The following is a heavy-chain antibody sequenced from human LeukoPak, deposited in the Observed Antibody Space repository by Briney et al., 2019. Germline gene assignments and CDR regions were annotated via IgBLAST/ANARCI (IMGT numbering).Heavy chain of an antibody. J-gene: IGHJ6*02. Sequence: GASVKVSCKASGLTFITYDINWVRQATGQGLEWMGWMNPNSGNTGYAHKFQGRVTMTRNTSISTAYMELSSLRSDDTAVYYCARGRYCDSTSCYAHHIMDVWGQGTTVTVPS. CDR3: ARGRYCDSTSCYAHHIMDV. CDR2: MNPNSGNT. D-gene: IGHD2-2*01. V-gene: IGHV1-8*01. CDR1: GLTFITYD.